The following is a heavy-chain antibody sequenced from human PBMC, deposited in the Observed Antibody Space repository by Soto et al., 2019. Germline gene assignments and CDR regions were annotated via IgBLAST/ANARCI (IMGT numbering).Heavy chain of an antibody. V-gene: IGHV4-34*01. CDR3: ARGSGWSWFDP. D-gene: IGHD6-19*01. Sequence: QVQLQQWGAGLLKPSETLSLTCAVYGGSFSGYYWSWIRQPPGKGPEWIGEINHSGSTNYNPSLKSRVTISVDTSKNQFSLKLSSVTAADTAVYYCARGSGWSWFDPWGQGTLVTVSS. CDR2: INHSGST. J-gene: IGHJ5*02. CDR1: GGSFSGYY.